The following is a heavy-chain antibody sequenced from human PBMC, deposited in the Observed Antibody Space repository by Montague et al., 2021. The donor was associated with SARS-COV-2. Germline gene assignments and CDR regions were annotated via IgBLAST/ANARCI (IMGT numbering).Heavy chain of an antibody. Sequence: SLRLSCAASGFTFSRHEENWVRQAPGKGLEWVSYITSDGGIIYYADFVEGRFTISRDNAKNSLYLHMNSLRVGDTAVYYCATLARGLFDHGMDVWGQGTTVTGSS. V-gene: IGHV3-48*03. CDR2: ITSDGGII. J-gene: IGHJ6*02. CDR3: ATLARGLFDHGMDV. CDR1: GFTFSRHE. D-gene: IGHD3-10*01.